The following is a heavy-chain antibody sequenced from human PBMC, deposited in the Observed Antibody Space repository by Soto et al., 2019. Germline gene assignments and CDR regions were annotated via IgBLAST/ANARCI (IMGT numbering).Heavy chain of an antibody. Sequence: GGSLRLSCAASGFTFSSYAMSWVRQAPGKGLEWVSAISGSGGSTYYADSVKGRFTISRDNSKNTLYLQMNSLRAEDTAVYYCAKHLTYSASSGYSIDYWGQGTLVTAPQ. V-gene: IGHV3-23*01. CDR3: AKHLTYSASSGYSIDY. D-gene: IGHD3-22*01. J-gene: IGHJ4*02. CDR1: GFTFSSYA. CDR2: ISGSGGST.